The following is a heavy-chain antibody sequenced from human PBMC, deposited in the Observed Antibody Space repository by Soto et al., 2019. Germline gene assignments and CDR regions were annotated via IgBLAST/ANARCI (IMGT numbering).Heavy chain of an antibody. Sequence: GGSLRLSCAASGFTFRSFTMNWVRQAPGKGLERVSTISSNSAYIYYTDALRGRFTISRDNAKNSLHLQMNSLRAEDTAVYYCTRDASRDSSARGWFDPWGPGTLVTVSS. D-gene: IGHD6-13*01. CDR3: TRDASRDSSARGWFDP. V-gene: IGHV3-21*01. J-gene: IGHJ5*02. CDR2: ISSNSAYI. CDR1: GFTFRSFT.